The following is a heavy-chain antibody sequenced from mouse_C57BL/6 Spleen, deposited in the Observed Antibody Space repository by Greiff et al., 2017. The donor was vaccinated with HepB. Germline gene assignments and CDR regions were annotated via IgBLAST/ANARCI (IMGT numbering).Heavy chain of an antibody. D-gene: IGHD2-4*01. J-gene: IGHJ2*01. CDR3: ARGWDYDFDY. CDR2: ISSGSSTI. V-gene: IGHV5-17*01. CDR1: GFTFSDYG. Sequence: EVHLVESGGGLVKPGGSLKLSCAASGFTFSDYGMHWVRQAPEKGLEWVAYISSGSSTIYYADTVKGRFTISRDNAKNTLFLQMTSLRSEDTAMYYCARGWDYDFDYWGQGTTLTVSS.